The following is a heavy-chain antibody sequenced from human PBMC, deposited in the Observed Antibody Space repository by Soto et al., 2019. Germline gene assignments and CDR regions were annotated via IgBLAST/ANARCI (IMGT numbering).Heavy chain of an antibody. CDR3: ARRSSSLTPTTSYYYYGMDV. J-gene: IGHJ6*02. Sequence: ASVKVSCKASGYTFASYGSSWVRQAPGQGLEWMGWISAYNGNTNYAQKLQGRVTMTTDTSTSTAYMELRSLRSDDTAVYYCARRSSSLTPTTSYYYYGMDVWGQGTTVTVSS. V-gene: IGHV1-18*01. CDR2: ISAYNGNT. CDR1: GYTFASYG. D-gene: IGHD6-6*01.